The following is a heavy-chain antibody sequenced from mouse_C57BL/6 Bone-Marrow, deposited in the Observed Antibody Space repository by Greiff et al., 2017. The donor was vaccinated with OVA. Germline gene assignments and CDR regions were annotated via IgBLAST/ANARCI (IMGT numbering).Heavy chain of an antibody. CDR2: ISYDGSN. V-gene: IGHV3-6*01. J-gene: IGHJ2*01. CDR1: GYSITSGYY. D-gene: IGHD2-5*01. CDR3: ARDGYYSNLYYFDY. Sequence: VQLQQSGPGLVKPSQSLSLTCSVTGYSITSGYYWNWIRQFPGNKLEWMGYISYDGSNNYNPSLKNRISITRDTSKNQFFLKLNSVTTEDTATYYCARDGYYSNLYYFDYWGQGTTLTVSS.